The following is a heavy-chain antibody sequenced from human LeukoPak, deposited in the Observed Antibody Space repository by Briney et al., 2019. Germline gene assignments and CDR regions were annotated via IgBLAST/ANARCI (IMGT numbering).Heavy chain of an antibody. D-gene: IGHD6-13*01. V-gene: IGHV3-11*04. CDR2: ISSSGSTI. J-gene: IGHJ3*02. Sequence: KSGGSLRLSCAASGFTFSDYYMSWIRQAPGKGLEWVSYISSSGSTIYYADSVKGRFTISRDNAKNSLYLQMNSLRAEDTAVYYCARDCSSSWDDAFDIWGQGTMVTVSS. CDR1: GFTFSDYY. CDR3: ARDCSSSWDDAFDI.